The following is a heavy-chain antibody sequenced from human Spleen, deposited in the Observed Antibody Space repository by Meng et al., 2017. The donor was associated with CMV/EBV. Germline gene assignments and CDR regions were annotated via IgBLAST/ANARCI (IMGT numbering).Heavy chain of an antibody. J-gene: IGHJ4*02. Sequence: QVQRRQWGAGLFKPSETLSLPCAGYGGSFSGYYWSWIRQPPGKGLEWIGEINHSGSTNYNPSLKSRVTISVDTSKNQFSLKLSSVTAADTAVYYCARGQRVLDYWGQGTLVTVSS. V-gene: IGHV4-34*01. CDR1: GGSFSGYY. D-gene: IGHD2-8*01. CDR3: ARGQRVLDY. CDR2: INHSGST.